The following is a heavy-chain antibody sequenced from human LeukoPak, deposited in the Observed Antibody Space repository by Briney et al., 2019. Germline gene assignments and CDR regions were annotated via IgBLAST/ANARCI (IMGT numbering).Heavy chain of an antibody. V-gene: IGHV3-33*01. D-gene: IGHD6-13*01. J-gene: IGHJ6*02. CDR2: IWYDGSNK. Sequence: GGSLRLSCAASGFTFSSYGMHWVRQAPGKGLEWVAVIWYDGSNKYYADSVKGRFTISRDNSKNTLYLQMNSLRAEDTAVYYCARDLRPYSSSGNGMDVWGQGTTVTVSS. CDR3: ARDLRPYSSSGNGMDV. CDR1: GFTFSSYG.